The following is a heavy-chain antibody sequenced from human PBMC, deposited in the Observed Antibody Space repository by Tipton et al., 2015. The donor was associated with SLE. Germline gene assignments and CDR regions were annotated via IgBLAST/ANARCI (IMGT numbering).Heavy chain of an antibody. J-gene: IGHJ6*02. V-gene: IGHV1-69*18. Sequence: QLVQSGAEVKKPGSSVKVSCKASGGTFSSYAISWVRQAPGQGLEWMGRIIPIFGTANYAQKFQGRVTITADESTSTAYMELSSLRSEDTAVYYCARGRRYCYSSRCQSNCLEMNGWGQGTTVTVPS. CDR1: GGTFSSYA. D-gene: IGHD2-2*01. CDR3: ARGRRYCYSSRCQSNCLEMNG. CDR2: IIPIFGTA.